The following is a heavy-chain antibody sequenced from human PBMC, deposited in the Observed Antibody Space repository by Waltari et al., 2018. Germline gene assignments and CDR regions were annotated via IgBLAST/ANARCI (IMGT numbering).Heavy chain of an antibody. CDR3: ARAVRPYYDFWGGYAYDY. D-gene: IGHD3-3*01. Sequence: VRQAPGKGLEWVSSISSSSSYIYYADSVKGRFTISRDNAKNSLYLQMNSLRAEDTAVYYCARAVRPYYDFWGGYAYDYWGQGTLVTVSS. CDR2: ISSSSSYI. V-gene: IGHV3-21*01. J-gene: IGHJ4*02.